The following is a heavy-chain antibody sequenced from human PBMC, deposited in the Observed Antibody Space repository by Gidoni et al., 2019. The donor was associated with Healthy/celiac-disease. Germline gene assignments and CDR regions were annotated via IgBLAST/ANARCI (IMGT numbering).Heavy chain of an antibody. V-gene: IGHV1-69*09. CDR2: LIPILGIA. Sequence: QVQLVQSGAEVKKPGSSVKVSCKASGGTFSSYASSWVRQAPGQGLEWMGRLIPILGIANYAQKVQGRVTITADKSTSSAYMELSSLRSEDTAVYYCARPLRRYYYDSSGYVSWGQGTLVTVSS. J-gene: IGHJ4*02. CDR3: ARPLRRYYYDSSGYVS. D-gene: IGHD3-22*01. CDR1: GGTFSSYA.